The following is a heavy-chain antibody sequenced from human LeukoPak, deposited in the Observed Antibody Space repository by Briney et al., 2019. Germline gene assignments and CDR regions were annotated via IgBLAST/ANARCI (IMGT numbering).Heavy chain of an antibody. CDR2: IYTSGST. CDR3: ARDVVPAAMGYYYYYMDV. D-gene: IGHD2-2*01. CDR1: GGSISSGSYY. Sequence: SETLSLTCTVSGGSISSGSYYWSWIRQPAGKGLEWIGRIYTSGSTNYNPSLKSRVTISVDTSKNQFSLKLSSVTAADTAVYYCARDVVPAAMGYYYYYMDVWGKGTTVTVSS. J-gene: IGHJ6*03. V-gene: IGHV4-61*02.